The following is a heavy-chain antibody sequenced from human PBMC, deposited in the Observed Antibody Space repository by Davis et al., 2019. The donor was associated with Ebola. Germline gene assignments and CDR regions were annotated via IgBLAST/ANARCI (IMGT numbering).Heavy chain of an antibody. CDR3: AKLASRAVYYSMDV. V-gene: IGHV3-23*01. CDR1: GFIFSSYV. Sequence: GGSLRLSCAASGFIFSSYVMTWVRQPPGKGLEWVSGINWNGGSTGYADSIKGRFTISRDDSKRTVDLQMNSLRVEDTGIYYCAKLASRAVYYSMDVWGQGTTVTVSS. J-gene: IGHJ6*02. CDR2: INWNGGST.